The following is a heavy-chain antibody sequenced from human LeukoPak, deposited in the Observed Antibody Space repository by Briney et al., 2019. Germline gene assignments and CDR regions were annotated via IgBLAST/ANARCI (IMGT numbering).Heavy chain of an antibody. CDR1: GFSFSTCV. Sequence: GGSLRLSCAASGFSFSTCVMIWVRQAPGKGLEWVGRTRNKANSYTTQYAASVKGRFTISRDDSKNSLYLQMNSLKTEDTAVYYCARDTFGLDYWGQGTLVTVSS. V-gene: IGHV3-72*01. CDR2: TRNKANSYTT. J-gene: IGHJ4*02. D-gene: IGHD3-16*01. CDR3: ARDTFGLDY.